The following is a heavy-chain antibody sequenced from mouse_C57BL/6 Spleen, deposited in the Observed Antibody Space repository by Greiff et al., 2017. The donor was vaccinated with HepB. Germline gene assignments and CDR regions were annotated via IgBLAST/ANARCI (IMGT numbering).Heavy chain of an antibody. J-gene: IGHJ1*03. CDR2: IDPSDSYT. Sequence: VQLQQPGAELVMPGASVKLSCKASGYTFTSYWMHWVKQRPGQGLEWIGEIDPSDSYTNYNQKFKGKSTLTVDKSSSTAYMQLSSLTSEDSAVYYGARSDYYGSSLYWYFDVWGTGTTVTVSS. V-gene: IGHV1-69*01. CDR3: ARSDYYGSSLYWYFDV. D-gene: IGHD1-1*01. CDR1: GYTFTSYW.